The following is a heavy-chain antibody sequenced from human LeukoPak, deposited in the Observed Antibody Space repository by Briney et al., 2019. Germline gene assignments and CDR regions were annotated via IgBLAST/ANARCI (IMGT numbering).Heavy chain of an antibody. J-gene: IGHJ4*02. D-gene: IGHD1-26*01. CDR1: GYIFTPYY. V-gene: IGHV1-2*02. CDR3: ASGDEWELFDY. CDR2: INPNSGGT. Sequence: GAPVKPSCKASGYIFTPYYVHWVRQAPGQGLEWMGWINPNSGGTNYAQKFQGRVTMTRNTSISTAYMELSRLRSDDTAVYFCASGDEWELFDYWGQGALVTVSS.